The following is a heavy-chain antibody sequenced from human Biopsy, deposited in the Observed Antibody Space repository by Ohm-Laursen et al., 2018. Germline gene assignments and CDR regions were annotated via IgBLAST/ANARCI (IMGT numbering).Heavy chain of an antibody. V-gene: IGHV3-23*01. CDR2: ISGSGGAT. D-gene: IGHD6-19*01. Sequence: SLRLSCAASGFTFSKYAMSWVRQAPGKGLEWVSSISGSGGATFYADSVKGRFTITRDNSKNTLYLQMNSLRAEDTAVYYCASDRDSSGSFRWNHWGQGTLVTVSS. J-gene: IGHJ5*02. CDR3: ASDRDSSGSFRWNH. CDR1: GFTFSKYA.